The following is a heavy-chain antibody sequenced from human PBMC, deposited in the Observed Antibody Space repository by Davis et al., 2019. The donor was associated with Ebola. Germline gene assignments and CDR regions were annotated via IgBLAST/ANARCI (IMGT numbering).Heavy chain of an antibody. CDR2: MSDDGSKE. CDR3: VRDTWNDGQGGFDP. J-gene: IGHJ5*02. CDR1: GFTFSSYS. Sequence: GESLKISCAASGFTFSSYSMNWVRQAPGKGLEWVAVMSDDGSKEYYLDFVKGRFTISRDHSKNTVFLQMNSLRVDDTAVYYCVRDTWNDGQGGFDPWGQGTRVTVFS. V-gene: IGHV3-30*03. D-gene: IGHD1-1*01.